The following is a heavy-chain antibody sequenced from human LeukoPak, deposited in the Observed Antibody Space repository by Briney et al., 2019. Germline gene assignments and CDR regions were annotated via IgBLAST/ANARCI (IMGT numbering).Heavy chain of an antibody. CDR3: ARVGYDSSGYLGY. J-gene: IGHJ4*02. D-gene: IGHD3-22*01. CDR2: IWYDGSNK. CDR1: GFTFSSYG. Sequence: PGRSLRLSCAASGFTFSSYGMHWDRQAPGKGLEWVAAIWYDGSNKYYADSVKGRFTISRDNSKNTLYLQMNSLRAEDTAVYYCARVGYDSSGYLGYWGQGTLVTVSS. V-gene: IGHV3-33*01.